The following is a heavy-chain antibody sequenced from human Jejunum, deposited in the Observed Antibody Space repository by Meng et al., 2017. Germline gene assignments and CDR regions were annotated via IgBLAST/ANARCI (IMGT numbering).Heavy chain of an antibody. D-gene: IGHD6-19*01. CDR2: INAGNGNT. Sequence: VHLVRSVAGGKKPGASVKDACKASGYTFTSYAMHWVRQAPGQRLEWMGWINAGNGNTKYSQKFQGRVTITRDTSASTAYMELSSLRSEDTAVYYCAREGIAVAGPDYWGQGTLVTVSS. J-gene: IGHJ4*02. CDR1: GYTFTSYA. CDR3: AREGIAVAGPDY. V-gene: IGHV1-3*01.